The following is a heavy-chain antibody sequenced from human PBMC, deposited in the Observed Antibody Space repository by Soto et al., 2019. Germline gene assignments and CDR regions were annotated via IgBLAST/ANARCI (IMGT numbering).Heavy chain of an antibody. Sequence: EVQLVETGGGLIQPGGSLRLSCAASGFTVSSNYMSWVRQAPGKGLEWVSVIYSGGSTYYADSVKGRFTISRDNSKNTLYLQMNSLRAEDTAVYYCARLELRVFGFDPWGQGTLVTVSS. CDR2: IYSGGST. CDR3: ARLELRVFGFDP. J-gene: IGHJ5*02. D-gene: IGHD1-7*01. CDR1: GFTVSSNY. V-gene: IGHV3-53*02.